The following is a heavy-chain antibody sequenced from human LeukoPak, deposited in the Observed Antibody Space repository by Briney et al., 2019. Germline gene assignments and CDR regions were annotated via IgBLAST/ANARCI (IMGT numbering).Heavy chain of an antibody. CDR1: GYTFTSYG. V-gene: IGHV1-18*01. D-gene: IGHD3-9*01. CDR2: ISADNGNT. CDR3: AYEILTGWGDY. J-gene: IGHJ4*02. Sequence: ASLKVSCKASGYTFTSYGISWERQAPGQGLEWIGCISADNGNTNYAQKLQDRITMATDTSTSTAYMELRSLRSVFFFKQKTAYEILTGWGDYWGQGTLVTVSS.